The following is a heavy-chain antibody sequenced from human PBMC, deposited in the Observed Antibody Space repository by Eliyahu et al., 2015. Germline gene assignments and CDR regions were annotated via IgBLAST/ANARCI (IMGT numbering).Heavy chain of an antibody. CDR1: GYXFATYW. Sequence: EVQLVQSGXEVKKPGESLXISCXXSGYXFATYWIGWVRQXPGKGLEWMGVIYAGDSNTRYSLPFQGQVSMSVDTSINTAYLQWGSLKASDTAMYYCARLDGNYGLGADYWGQGTLVTVSS. V-gene: IGHV5-51*01. CDR3: ARLDGNYGLGADY. CDR2: IYAGDSNT. J-gene: IGHJ4*02. D-gene: IGHD3/OR15-3a*01.